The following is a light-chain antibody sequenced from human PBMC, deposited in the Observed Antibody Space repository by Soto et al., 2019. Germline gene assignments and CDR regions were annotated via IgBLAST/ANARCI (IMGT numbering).Light chain of an antibody. CDR2: GAS. CDR3: LQYNNWPPDRT. Sequence: EIVMTQSPATLSVSPGERATLSCRASQSVSSNLAWYQQKPGQAPRLLISGASTRATGIPTRFSGSGSGTEFTLTISSLQSEDFAIYFCLQYNNWPPDRTFGQGTKVELK. J-gene: IGKJ1*01. V-gene: IGKV3-15*01. CDR1: QSVSSN.